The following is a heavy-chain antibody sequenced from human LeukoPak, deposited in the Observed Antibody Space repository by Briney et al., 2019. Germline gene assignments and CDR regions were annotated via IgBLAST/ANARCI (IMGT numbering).Heavy chain of an antibody. CDR2: IRSKAYGGTT. V-gene: IGHV3-49*04. J-gene: IGHJ1*01. CDR1: GFTFGDYA. D-gene: IGHD6-19*01. Sequence: GRSLRLSCTGSGFTFGDYAMSWVRQAPGKGLEWVGFIRSKAYGGTTEYAASVKGRFTISRDDSKDIAYLQMNSLKSEDTAVYYCARDAVRTPSVAGRGAGYFQHWGQGTLVTVSS. CDR3: ARDAVRTPSVAGRGAGYFQH.